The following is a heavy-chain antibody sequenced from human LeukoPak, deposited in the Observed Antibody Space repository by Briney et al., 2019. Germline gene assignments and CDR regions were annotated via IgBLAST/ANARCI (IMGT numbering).Heavy chain of an antibody. CDR2: ISDSGANT. CDR1: GFPFSTYA. J-gene: IGHJ2*01. V-gene: IGHV3-23*01. Sequence: GGSLRLSFAASGFPFSTYAMSWVRPAPGKGLEWVSTISDSGANTYYADSVRGRFTISRDNSKNTLYLQKNSLRADNTAIYYCAKSMTLQWRGFFDLWGRGTHVTVSS. D-gene: IGHD6-19*01. CDR3: AKSMTLQWRGFFDL.